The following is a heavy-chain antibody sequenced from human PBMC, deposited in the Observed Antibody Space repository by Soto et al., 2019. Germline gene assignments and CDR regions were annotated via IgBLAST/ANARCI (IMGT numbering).Heavy chain of an antibody. Sequence: EVQLLESGGGLVQPGGSLGLSCAASGFTFGSYAMTWVRQAPGKGLEWVSAISGSGGRTYYADSVKGRFAISRDNSKNTLYLQINSLRAEDTAVYYCAKSGYDGSGTYDFDYWGQGTLVTVSS. V-gene: IGHV3-23*01. J-gene: IGHJ4*02. D-gene: IGHD3-10*01. CDR3: AKSGYDGSGTYDFDY. CDR1: GFTFGSYA. CDR2: ISGSGGRT.